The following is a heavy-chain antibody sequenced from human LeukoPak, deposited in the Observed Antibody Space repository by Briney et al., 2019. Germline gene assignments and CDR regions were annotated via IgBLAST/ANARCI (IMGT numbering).Heavy chain of an antibody. CDR2: IRYDGSDT. Sequence: GGSLRLSCAASGFTVSSNYMNWVRQAPGKGLEWVAFIRYDGSDTYYADSVKGRFIISRDNSKSSLYLEMNSLRDDDTALYFCTKDALARDFDLWGRGTLVAVSS. D-gene: IGHD3-10*01. V-gene: IGHV3-30*02. J-gene: IGHJ2*01. CDR1: GFTVSSNY. CDR3: TKDALARDFDL.